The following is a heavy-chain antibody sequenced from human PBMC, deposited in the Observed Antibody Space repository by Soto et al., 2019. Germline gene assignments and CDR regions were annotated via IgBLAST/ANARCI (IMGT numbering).Heavy chain of an antibody. V-gene: IGHV3-21*01. CDR3: ARDPPTGTTLDWADS. CDR2: TSSSGSFM. Sequence: GWSLRLSCAGSGFSFSSDGMGWVRQAPGKGLEWVASTSSSGSFMNYADSVKGRFTISRDNAKNSLYLQMSGLKDEDTAVYYCARDPPTGTTLDWADSWGQGTLVTVSS. J-gene: IGHJ4*02. CDR1: GFSFSSDG. D-gene: IGHD1-7*01.